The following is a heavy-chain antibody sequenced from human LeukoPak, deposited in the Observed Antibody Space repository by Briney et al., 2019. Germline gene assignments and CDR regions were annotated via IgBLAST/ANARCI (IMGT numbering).Heavy chain of an antibody. CDR3: ITPLPYSAQ. CDR2: IKPKTDGETT. V-gene: IGHV3-15*07. D-gene: IGHD2-21*01. J-gene: IGHJ4*02. CDR1: GFTFSSYG. Sequence: GGSLRLSCAASGFTFSSYGMHWVRQAPGKGLEWVGRIKPKTDGETTEYAAPVKGRFSISRDDSKNMLYLQMNSLKTEDTAVYYCITPLPYSAQGGQGTLVTVSS.